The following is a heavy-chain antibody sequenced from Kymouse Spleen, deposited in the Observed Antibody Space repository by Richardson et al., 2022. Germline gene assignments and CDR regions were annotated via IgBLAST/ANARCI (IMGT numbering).Heavy chain of an antibody. D-gene: IGHD6-19*01. CDR3: AKDKV*QWLVLTT. V-gene: IGHV3-9*01. CDR2: ISWNSGSI. J-gene: IGHJ4*02. Sequence: EVQLVESGGGLVQPGRSLRLSCAASGFTFDDYAMHWVRQAPGKGLEWVSGISWNSGSIGYADSVKGRFTISRDNAKNSLYLQMNSLRAEDTALYYCAKDKV*QWLVLTTGAREPWSPSPQ. CDR1: GFTFDDYA.